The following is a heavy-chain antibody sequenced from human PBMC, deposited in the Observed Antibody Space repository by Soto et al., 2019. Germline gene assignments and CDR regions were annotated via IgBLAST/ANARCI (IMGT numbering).Heavy chain of an antibody. CDR3: ARATYSGSYYFDY. CDR1: GYTFTSYY. D-gene: IGHD1-26*01. CDR2: INPSGGST. J-gene: IGHJ4*02. V-gene: IGHV1-46*01. Sequence: GASEKVSCKASGYTFTSYYMHWVRQAPGQGLEWMGIINPSGGSTSYAQKYQGRVTMTRDTSTSTVYMELSSLRSEDTAVYYCARATYSGSYYFDYWGQGTLVTVS.